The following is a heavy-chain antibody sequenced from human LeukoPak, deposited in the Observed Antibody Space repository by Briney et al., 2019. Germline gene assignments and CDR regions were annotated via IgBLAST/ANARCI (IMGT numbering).Heavy chain of an antibody. J-gene: IGHJ4*02. CDR2: MYYSGTT. CDR3: ARHPPRDGSALDY. CDR1: GGSISSGSDY. V-gene: IGHV4-39*01. Sequence: PSETLSLTCTVSGGSISSGSDYWGWIRQPPGKGLEWIASMYYSGTTFYSPSLKSRVTISVDTSKNQLSLKLGSVTAADTAVYYCARHPPRDGSALDYWGQGTLVTVSS.